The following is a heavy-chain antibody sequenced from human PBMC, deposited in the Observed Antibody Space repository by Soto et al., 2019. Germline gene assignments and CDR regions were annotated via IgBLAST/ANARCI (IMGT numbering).Heavy chain of an antibody. J-gene: IGHJ4*02. CDR1: GYSFTSYW. Sequence: GESLKISCKGSGYSFTSYWISWVRQMPGKGLEWMGRIDPSDSYTNYSPSFQGHVTISADKSISTAYLQWSSLKASDTAMYYCARSLSGVVPFDYWGQGPLVTVSS. D-gene: IGHD3-10*01. V-gene: IGHV5-10-1*01. CDR2: IDPSDSYT. CDR3: ARSLSGVVPFDY.